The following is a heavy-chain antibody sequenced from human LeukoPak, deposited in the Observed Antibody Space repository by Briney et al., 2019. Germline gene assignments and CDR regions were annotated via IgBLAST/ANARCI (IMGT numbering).Heavy chain of an antibody. CDR3: ARVTTSPYGGWFDP. D-gene: IGHD2-2*01. Sequence: GGSLRLSCAATGFTFSDYYMSWIRQAPGKGLEWVSYITTTGSSVYYADSVKGRFTISRDNAKNSLYLQMHSLRGEDTAVYYCARVTTSPYGGWFDPWGQGTLVTVSS. CDR2: ITTTGSSV. J-gene: IGHJ5*02. CDR1: GFTFSDYY. V-gene: IGHV3-11*01.